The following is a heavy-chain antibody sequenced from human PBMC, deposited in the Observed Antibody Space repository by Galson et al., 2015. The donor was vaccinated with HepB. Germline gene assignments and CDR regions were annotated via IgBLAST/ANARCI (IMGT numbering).Heavy chain of an antibody. CDR2: INAGNGNT. CDR3: ASGIVVVVAGDAFDI. Sequence: SVKVSCKASGYTFTSYAMHWVRQAPGQRLEWMGWINAGNGNTKYSQKFQGRVTITRDTSASTAYMELSSLRSEDTAVYYCASGIVVVVAGDAFDIWGQGTMVTVSS. J-gene: IGHJ3*02. CDR1: GYTFTSYA. V-gene: IGHV1-3*01. D-gene: IGHD2-15*01.